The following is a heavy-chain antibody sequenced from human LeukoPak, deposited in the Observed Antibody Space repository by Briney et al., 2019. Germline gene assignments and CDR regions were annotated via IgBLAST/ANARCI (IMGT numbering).Heavy chain of an antibody. J-gene: IGHJ4*02. CDR2: FYSTGST. CDR1: GGSISSYY. Sequence: SETLSLTCTVSGGSISSYYWTWIRQPAGKGLEWIGRFYSTGSTNYNPSLKSRVTMSVDTSKNQFSLKLSSVTAADTAVYYCARDQYRGSLDYWGQGTLVTVSS. V-gene: IGHV4-4*07. D-gene: IGHD1-26*01. CDR3: ARDQYRGSLDY.